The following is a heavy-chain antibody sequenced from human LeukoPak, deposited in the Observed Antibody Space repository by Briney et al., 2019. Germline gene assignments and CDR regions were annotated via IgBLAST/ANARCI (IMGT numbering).Heavy chain of an antibody. CDR1: GDTITELC. CDR2: FDPEDGET. J-gene: IGHJ4*02. D-gene: IGHD3-10*01. CDR3: ATRWFGELGYLY. V-gene: IGHV1-24*01. Sequence: GASVMVSCKVAGDTITELCMYRVRQAPGKWLEWMGGFDPEDGETIYAQKFQGRVTMTEDTSTDTAYMELSSLRSEDTAVYYCATRWFGELGYLYWGQGTLVTVSS.